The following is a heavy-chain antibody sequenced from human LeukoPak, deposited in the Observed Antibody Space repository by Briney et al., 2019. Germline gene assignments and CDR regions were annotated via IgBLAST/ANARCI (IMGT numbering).Heavy chain of an antibody. Sequence: GRSLRLSCAVSGFTFNSYGMHWVRQAPGKGLEWVAVIWYDGSNKYYADSVKGRFTISRDNSKNTLYLQMNSLRAEDTAVYYCAKDLFPTTVTNGMDVWGQGTTVTVSS. CDR3: AKDLFPTTVTNGMDV. CDR1: GFTFNSYG. D-gene: IGHD4-11*01. CDR2: IWYDGSNK. J-gene: IGHJ6*02. V-gene: IGHV3-33*06.